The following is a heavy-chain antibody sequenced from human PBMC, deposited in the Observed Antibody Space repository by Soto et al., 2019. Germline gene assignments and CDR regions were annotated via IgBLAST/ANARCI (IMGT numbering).Heavy chain of an antibody. CDR3: ARDCTNGVCYPSYHYGMDV. CDR2: TYYRSKWYN. D-gene: IGHD2-8*01. Sequence: SQTLSLTCAISGYSVSSNSAAWDWIRQSPSRGLEWLGRTYYRSKWYNDYAVSVKSRITINPDTSKNQFSLQLNSVTPEDTAVYYCARDCTNGVCYPSYHYGMDVWGQGTTVIVSS. J-gene: IGHJ6*02. V-gene: IGHV6-1*01. CDR1: GYSVSSNSAA.